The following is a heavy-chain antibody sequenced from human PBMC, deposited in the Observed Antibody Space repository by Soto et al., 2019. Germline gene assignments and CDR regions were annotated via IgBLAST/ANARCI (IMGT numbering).Heavy chain of an antibody. J-gene: IGHJ4*02. CDR1: GYTFTGYY. V-gene: IGHV1-2*02. D-gene: IGHD6-13*01. CDR3: ARSSSSWSRGFDY. Sequence: ASVKVSCKASGYTFTGYYMHWVRQAPGQGFEWMGWINPNSGGTNYAQKFQGRVTMTRDTSISTAYMELSRLRSDDTAVYYCARSSSSWSRGFDYWGQGTLVTVSS. CDR2: INPNSGGT.